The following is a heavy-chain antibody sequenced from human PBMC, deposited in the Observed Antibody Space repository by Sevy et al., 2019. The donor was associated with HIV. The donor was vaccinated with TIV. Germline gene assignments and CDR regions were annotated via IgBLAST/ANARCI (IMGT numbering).Heavy chain of an antibody. CDR3: ARNVLLWFGELPTGMDV. J-gene: IGHJ6*02. CDR2: INPSGGST. CDR1: GYTFTSYY. D-gene: IGHD3-10*01. V-gene: IGHV1-46*03. Sequence: ASVKVSCKASGYTFTSYYMHWVRQAPGQGLEWMGIINPSGGSTSYAQKFQGRVTMTRDTSTNTVYMELSSLRSEDTAVYYCARNVLLWFGELPTGMDVWGQGTTVTVSS.